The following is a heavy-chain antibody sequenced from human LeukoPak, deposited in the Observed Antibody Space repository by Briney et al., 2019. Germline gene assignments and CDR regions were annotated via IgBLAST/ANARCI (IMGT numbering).Heavy chain of an antibody. D-gene: IGHD3-10*01. CDR2: INSYGSST. Sequence: GGSLTLSCAASGFTFSSYCMYWVRQAPRKGLVWVSLINSYGSSTNYADSVKGRFTISRDNAKNTLYLQMNSLRAEDTAVYYCARGGIRFIDYWGQGALVTV. CDR3: ARGGIRFIDY. CDR1: GFTFSSYC. V-gene: IGHV3-74*01. J-gene: IGHJ4*02.